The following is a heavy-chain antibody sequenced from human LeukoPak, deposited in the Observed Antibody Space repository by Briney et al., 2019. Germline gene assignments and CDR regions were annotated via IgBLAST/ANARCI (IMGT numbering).Heavy chain of an antibody. CDR3: ATSGSQVEY. Sequence: SETLSPTCAVSGGSISSGGYSWSWIRQPPGKGLEWIGYIYHSGSTYYNPSLKSRVTISVDRSKNQFSLKLSSVTAADTAVYYCATSGSQVEYWGQGTLVTVSS. V-gene: IGHV4-30-2*01. J-gene: IGHJ4*02. D-gene: IGHD1-26*01. CDR1: GGSISSGGYS. CDR2: IYHSGST.